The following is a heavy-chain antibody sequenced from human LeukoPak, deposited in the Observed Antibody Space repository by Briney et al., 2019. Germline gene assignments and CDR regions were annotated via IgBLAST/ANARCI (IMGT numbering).Heavy chain of an antibody. V-gene: IGHV3-7*01. Sequence: GGSLRLSCAASGFTFSSYWMSWVRQAPGKGLEWVANIKQDGSEKYHVDSVKGRFTISRDNAKNSLYLQMNSLRAEDTAVYYCARADYDILTGSYHFDYWGQGTLVTVSS. D-gene: IGHD3-9*01. CDR2: IKQDGSEK. CDR3: ARADYDILTGSYHFDY. J-gene: IGHJ4*02. CDR1: GFTFSSYW.